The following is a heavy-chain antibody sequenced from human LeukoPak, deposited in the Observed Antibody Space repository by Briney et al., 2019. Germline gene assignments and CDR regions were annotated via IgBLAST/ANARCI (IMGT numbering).Heavy chain of an antibody. V-gene: IGHV3-74*01. CDR2: INCDGSTT. CDR3: AREAFLADNAFDI. Sequence: GGSLRLSCTASGYTFSSYCMHWVRQAPGKGLVCVSRINCDGSTTTYARSVKRRFTFSRENAKNTLYPQINSLRAGDTSVYYCAREAFLADNAFDIWGPGTMVTVSS. CDR1: GYTFSSYC. D-gene: IGHD3-9*01. J-gene: IGHJ3*02.